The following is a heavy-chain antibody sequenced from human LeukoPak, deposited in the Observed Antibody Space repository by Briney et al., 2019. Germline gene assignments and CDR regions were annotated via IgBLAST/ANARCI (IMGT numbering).Heavy chain of an antibody. J-gene: IGHJ3*02. CDR1: GFTFSSYW. CDR2: INSDGSST. V-gene: IGHV3-74*01. Sequence: GGSLRLSCAASGFTFSSYWMHWVRHAPGKGLVWVSRINSDGSSTSYADSVKGRFTISRDNAKNTLYLQMNSLRAEDTAVYYCARESGGVTNYAFDIWGQGTMVTVSS. D-gene: IGHD6-19*01. CDR3: ARESGGVTNYAFDI.